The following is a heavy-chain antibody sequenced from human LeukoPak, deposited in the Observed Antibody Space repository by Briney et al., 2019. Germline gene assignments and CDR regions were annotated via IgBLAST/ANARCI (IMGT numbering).Heavy chain of an antibody. J-gene: IGHJ6*04. D-gene: IGHD3-10*02. CDR3: VELGITMIGGV. Sequence: GGSLRLSCAASGFTFSSYSMNWVRQAPGKGLAWVSYISSSSSTIYYADSVKGRFTISRDNAKNSLYLQMNSLRAEDTAVYYCVELGITMIGGVWGKGTTVTISS. CDR1: GFTFSSYS. V-gene: IGHV3-48*04. CDR2: ISSSSSTI.